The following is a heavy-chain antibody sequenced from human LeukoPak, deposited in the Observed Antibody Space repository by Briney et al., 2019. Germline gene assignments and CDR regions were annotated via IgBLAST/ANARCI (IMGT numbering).Heavy chain of an antibody. J-gene: IGHJ4*02. CDR1: GFTFSSFW. CDR2: IDADGST. D-gene: IGHD6-19*01. V-gene: IGHV3-74*01. Sequence: PSGGSLRLSCAASGFTFSSFWMHWVRQAPEKGLVWVSRIDADGSTNYADSVKGRFSISRDNAKNTLYLQMNSLRVEDTAVYYCARGPKSTYSSDLDYWGQGTLVTVSS. CDR3: ARGPKSTYSSDLDY.